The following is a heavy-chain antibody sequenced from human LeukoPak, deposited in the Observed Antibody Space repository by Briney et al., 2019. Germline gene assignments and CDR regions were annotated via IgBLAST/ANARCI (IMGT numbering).Heavy chain of an antibody. J-gene: IGHJ5*02. Sequence: SETLSLTCTVYGGSVSSSNYYWGWIRQPPGKGLEWIGSIYYSGSTYYNPSLKSRVTISVDTSKNYFSLKMSSVTAADTAVYYRARYSYGGEDWFDPWGPGNPGHRLL. D-gene: IGHD5-18*01. CDR1: GGSVSSSNYY. CDR3: ARYSYGGEDWFDP. CDR2: IYYSGST. V-gene: IGHV4-39*02.